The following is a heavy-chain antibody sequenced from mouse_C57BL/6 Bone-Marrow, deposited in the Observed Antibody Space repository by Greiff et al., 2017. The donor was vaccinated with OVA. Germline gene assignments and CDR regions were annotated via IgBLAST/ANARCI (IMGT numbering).Heavy chain of an antibody. D-gene: IGHD1-1*02. CDR3: ARGLCFRY. J-gene: IGHJ2*01. V-gene: IGHV1-82*01. CDR1: GYAFSSSW. CDR2: IYPGVGDT. Sequence: QVQLQQSGPELVKPGASVKISCKASGYAFSSSWMNWVKQRPGKGLEWIGRIYPGVGDTNYNGKFKGKATLTADKSSSTAYMQLSSLTSEDSAVYFCARGLCFRYWGQGTTRTVSS.